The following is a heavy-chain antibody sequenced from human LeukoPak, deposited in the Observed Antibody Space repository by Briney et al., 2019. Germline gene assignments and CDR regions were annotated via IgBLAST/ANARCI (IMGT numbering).Heavy chain of an antibody. J-gene: IGHJ6*03. CDR1: GGSISSSSYY. Sequence: PSETLSLTCTVSGGSISSSSYYWGWIRQPPGKGLEWIGSIYYSGSTYYNPSLKSRVTISVDTSKNQFSLKLSSVTAADTAVYYCARDKYGGYGDYADDEYYYYYMDVWGKGTTVTVSS. V-gene: IGHV4-39*07. D-gene: IGHD4-17*01. CDR3: ARDKYGGYGDYADDEYYYYYMDV. CDR2: IYYSGST.